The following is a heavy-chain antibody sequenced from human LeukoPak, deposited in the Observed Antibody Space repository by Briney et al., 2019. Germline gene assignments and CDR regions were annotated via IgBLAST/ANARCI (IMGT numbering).Heavy chain of an antibody. CDR2: IYYSGST. CDR1: GGSISSYY. V-gene: IGHV4-59*01. Sequence: PSETLSLTRTVSGGSISSYYWSWIRQPPGKGLEWIGYIYYSGSTNYNPSLKSRVTISVDTSKNQFSLKLSSVTAADTAVYYCARGIGYCSGGSCYTVGGDYYYYGMDVWGQGTTVTVSS. J-gene: IGHJ6*02. CDR3: ARGIGYCSGGSCYTVGGDYYYYGMDV. D-gene: IGHD2-15*01.